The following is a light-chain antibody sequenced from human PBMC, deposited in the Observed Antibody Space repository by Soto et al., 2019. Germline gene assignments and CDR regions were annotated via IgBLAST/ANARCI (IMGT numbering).Light chain of an antibody. J-gene: IGKJ1*01. CDR3: QQRSNWPFAQR. Sequence: EIVLTQSPATLSLSPGERATLSCRASQSVSSYLAWYQQKPGQAPRLLIYDASNRATGIPARFSGSGSGTDFTLTITSLEPEDFAVYYCQQRSNWPFAQRFGPGTKVEIK. CDR2: DAS. V-gene: IGKV3-11*01. CDR1: QSVSSY.